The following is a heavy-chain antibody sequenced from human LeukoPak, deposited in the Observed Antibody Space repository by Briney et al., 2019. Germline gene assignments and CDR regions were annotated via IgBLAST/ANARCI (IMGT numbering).Heavy chain of an antibody. V-gene: IGHV3-23*01. J-gene: IGHJ4*02. CDR3: AKDIDSSGYYPGY. CDR2: ISGSGGST. D-gene: IGHD3-22*01. Sequence: GGSLRLSCAASGFTFSSYAMSWVRQAPGKGLGWVSAISGSGGSTYYADSVKGRFTISRDNSKNTLYLQMNSLRAEDTAVYYCAKDIDSSGYYPGYWGQGTLVTVSS. CDR1: GFTFSSYA.